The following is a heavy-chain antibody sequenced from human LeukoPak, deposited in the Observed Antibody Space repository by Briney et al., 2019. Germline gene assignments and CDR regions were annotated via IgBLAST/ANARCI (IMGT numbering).Heavy chain of an antibody. CDR1: GFSLSTSGMC. CDR2: IDWDDDK. V-gene: IGHV2-70*11. Sequence: SGPALVKPTQTLTLTCTFSGFSLSTSGMCVTSIRQPPGQALEWLSRIDWDDDKYYSTSLKTRLAISKDTSKNQVVLTMTNMDPVDTATYYCARVYYYDSSGYYYSSWGQGTLVTVSS. CDR3: ARVYYYDSSGYYYSS. D-gene: IGHD3-22*01. J-gene: IGHJ4*02.